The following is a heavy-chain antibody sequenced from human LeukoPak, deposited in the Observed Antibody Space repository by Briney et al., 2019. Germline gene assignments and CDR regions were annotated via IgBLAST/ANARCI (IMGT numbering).Heavy chain of an antibody. CDR3: ARHRYYYDSSGYYYQH. CDR2: IYYSGST. V-gene: IGHV4-59*01. J-gene: IGHJ1*01. CDR1: GASISSYY. D-gene: IGHD3-22*01. Sequence: SETLSLTCTVSGASISSYYWSWIRQPAGKGLEWIGYIYYSGSTNYNPSLKSRVTISVATSKNQFSLRLSSVTAADTAVYYCARHRYYYDSSGYYYQHWGQGTLVTVSS.